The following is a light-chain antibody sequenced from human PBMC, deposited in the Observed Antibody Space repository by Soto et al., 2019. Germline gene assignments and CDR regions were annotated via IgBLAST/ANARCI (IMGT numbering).Light chain of an antibody. J-gene: IGKJ4*01. CDR3: QQYYSYPFT. Sequence: AIRMTQSPSAFSASTGDRVTLSCRASRGISSYLAWYQQKPGKAPKLLIYAASTLQSGVPSRFSGSGSGTDFTLTISCLQSEDFATYYCQQYYSYPFTFGGGTKVDIK. CDR1: RGISSY. V-gene: IGKV1-8*01. CDR2: AAS.